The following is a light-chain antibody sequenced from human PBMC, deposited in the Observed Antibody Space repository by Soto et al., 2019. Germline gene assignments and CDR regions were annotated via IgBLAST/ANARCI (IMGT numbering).Light chain of an antibody. CDR1: QSVRSN. Sequence: ETVLTQSPATLSLSPGERATLSCRASQSVRSNLAWYQHKPGQAPRLLIYDASNRATGIPGRFSGSGSGTDFTLTISNLQPEDFAVYYCQQRDNWPWTFGQGAKVEIK. CDR3: QQRDNWPWT. J-gene: IGKJ1*01. V-gene: IGKV3-11*01. CDR2: DAS.